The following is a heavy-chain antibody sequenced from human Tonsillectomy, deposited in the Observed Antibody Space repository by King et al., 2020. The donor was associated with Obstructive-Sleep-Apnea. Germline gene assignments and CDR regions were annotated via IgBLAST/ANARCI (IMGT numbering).Heavy chain of an antibody. Sequence: QLQESGPGLVKPSETLSLTCTVSGGSISSYYWSWIRQPPGKGLEWIGYIYYSGSTNYNPSLTSRVTISVDTSKNQFSLKLSSVTAADTAVYYCARRYSSRLNDAFDIWGQGTMVTVSS. V-gene: IGHV4-59*01. CDR2: IYYSGST. CDR1: GGSISSYY. D-gene: IGHD6-13*01. J-gene: IGHJ3*02. CDR3: ARRYSSRLNDAFDI.